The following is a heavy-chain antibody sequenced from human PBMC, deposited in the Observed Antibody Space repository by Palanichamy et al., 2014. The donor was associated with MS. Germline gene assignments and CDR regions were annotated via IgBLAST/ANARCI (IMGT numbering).Heavy chain of an antibody. Sequence: QVQLQESGPGLVKPSQTLSLTCTVSGGSVSSGRYYWSWIRQPAGKGLEWIGRIYTSGSTDYNPSLKSRVTISLDTSKNQFSLKLSSVTAADTAVYYCAKGPDNLFSNYFGYWGQGTLVTVSS. CDR1: GGSVSSGRYY. D-gene: IGHD3-9*01. V-gene: IGHV4-61*02. CDR3: AKGPDNLFSNYFGY. J-gene: IGHJ4*02. CDR2: IYTSGST.